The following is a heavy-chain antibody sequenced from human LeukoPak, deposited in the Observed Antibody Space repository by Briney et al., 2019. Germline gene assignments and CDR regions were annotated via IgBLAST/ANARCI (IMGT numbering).Heavy chain of an antibody. D-gene: IGHD2-15*01. J-gene: IGHJ5*02. CDR2: ISAYNGNT. V-gene: IGHV1-18*01. CDR3: ARSVVVVAANWFDP. Sequence: SVKVSFKASGYTFTSYGISWVRQAPGQGLEWMRWISAYNGNTNYAQKLQGRVTMTTDTSTSTAYMELRSLRSDDTAVYYCARSVVVVAANWFDPWGQGTLVTVSS. CDR1: GYTFTSYG.